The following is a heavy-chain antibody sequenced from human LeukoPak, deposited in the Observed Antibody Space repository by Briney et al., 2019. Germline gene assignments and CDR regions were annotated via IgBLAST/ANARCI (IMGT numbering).Heavy chain of an antibody. CDR2: ISTGSDST. Sequence: GGSLRLSCVMSGFTFRNYAMNWVRQAPGKGLEWISDISTGSDSTYHIESVRGRFTISRDNSKNMLYLQMNSLRLDDTAVYYCASGLYGGVFDNWGQGTLVTVSS. D-gene: IGHD4/OR15-4a*01. V-gene: IGHV3-23*01. J-gene: IGHJ4*02. CDR3: ASGLYGGVFDN. CDR1: GFTFRNYA.